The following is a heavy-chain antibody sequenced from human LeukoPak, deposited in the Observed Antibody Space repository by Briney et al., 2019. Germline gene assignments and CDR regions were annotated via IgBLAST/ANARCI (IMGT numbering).Heavy chain of an antibody. V-gene: IGHV1-69*13. J-gene: IGHJ6*03. CDR3: ASIAARLYYYYYMDV. D-gene: IGHD6-6*01. CDR1: GGTFSSYA. CDR2: IIPIFGTA. Sequence: ASVKVSCKASGGTFSSYAISWVRQAPGQGLEWMGGIIPIFGTANYAQKFQGRVTITADESTSTAYMELSSLRSEDTAVYYCASIAARLYYYYYMDVWGQGTTVTVSS.